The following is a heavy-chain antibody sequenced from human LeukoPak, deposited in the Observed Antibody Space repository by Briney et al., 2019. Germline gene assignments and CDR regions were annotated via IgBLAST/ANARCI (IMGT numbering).Heavy chain of an antibody. Sequence: PSETLSLTCTVSGASIRSYFWSWLRQPPGKGLEWIGYIYYGGGTNYNPSFESRITISVETSKNGISLNLTSVTASDTAIYYCARERGDYDSDNWFDSWGQGTLVTVSS. CDR1: GASIRSYF. J-gene: IGHJ5*01. V-gene: IGHV4-59*01. CDR2: IYYGGGT. D-gene: IGHD4-17*01. CDR3: ARERGDYDSDNWFDS.